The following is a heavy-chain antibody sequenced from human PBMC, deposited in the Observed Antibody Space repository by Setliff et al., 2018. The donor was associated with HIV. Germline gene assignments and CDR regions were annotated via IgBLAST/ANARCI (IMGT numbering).Heavy chain of an antibody. CDR2: FNTNGNRT. CDR1: GLPFRSYW. CDR3: ARGPLYSGSPADYHYYYMAV. D-gene: IGHD1-26*01. J-gene: IGHJ6*03. V-gene: IGHV3-74*01. Sequence: GGSLRLSCVVSGLPFRSYWMHWVRQAPGKGLVWVSRFNTNGNRTTYADSVKGRFTISRDNAKNTVYLQMNSLRAEDTAVYYCARGPLYSGSPADYHYYYMAVWGKGTTVTVSS.